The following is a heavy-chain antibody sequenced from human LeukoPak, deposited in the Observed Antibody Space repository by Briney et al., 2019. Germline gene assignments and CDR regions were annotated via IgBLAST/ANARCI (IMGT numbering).Heavy chain of an antibody. CDR2: ISSSSSYI. J-gene: IGHJ4*02. V-gene: IGHV3-21*01. D-gene: IGHD6-19*01. CDR3: ARVSVAGTGFDY. CDR1: GFTFSRYS. Sequence: GGSLRLSCAASGFTFSRYSMNWVRQAPGKGLEWVSSISSSSSYIYYADSVKGRFTISRDNAKNSLYLQMNSLRAEDTAVYYCARVSVAGTGFDYWGQGTLVTVSS.